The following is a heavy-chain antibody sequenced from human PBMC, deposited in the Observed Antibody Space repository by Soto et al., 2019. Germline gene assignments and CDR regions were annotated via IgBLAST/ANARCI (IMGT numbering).Heavy chain of an antibody. J-gene: IGHJ3*02. CDR3: ARSPDYDFWSGYPTVGDAFDI. D-gene: IGHD3-3*01. CDR1: GGSISSSSYY. V-gene: IGHV4-39*01. CDR2: IYYSGST. Sequence: SETLSLTCTVSGGSISSSSYYWGWIRQPPGKGLEWIGSIYYSGSTYYNPSLKSRVTISVDTSKNQFSLKLSSVTAADTAVYYCARSPDYDFWSGYPTVGDAFDIWGQGTMVTVSS.